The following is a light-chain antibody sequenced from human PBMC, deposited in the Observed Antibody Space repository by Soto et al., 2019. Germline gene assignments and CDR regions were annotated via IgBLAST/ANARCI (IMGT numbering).Light chain of an antibody. CDR3: QQSYSTPRT. CDR2: AIS. J-gene: IGKJ1*01. Sequence: ENVLTQSPGTLSLSPGQRATLSCRASHTISSSYLAWYQQKPGQAPRLLIYAISDRATGVPDRFSGSGSGTDFTLTISSLQPEDFATYYCQQSYSTPRTFGQGTKVDIK. CDR1: HTISSSY. V-gene: IGKV3-20*01.